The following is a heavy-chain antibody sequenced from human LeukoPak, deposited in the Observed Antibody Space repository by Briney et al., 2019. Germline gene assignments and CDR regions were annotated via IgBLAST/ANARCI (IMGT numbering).Heavy chain of an antibody. J-gene: IGHJ4*02. CDR1: GYTFSRYG. D-gene: IGHD2-21*02. V-gene: IGHV1-46*01. CDR3: ASVLYCGADCYSGRYFFDY. Sequence: GASVKVSCKASGYTFSRYGLSWVRQAPGQGLEWMGIINPSGDSTSYAQKFQGRVTMTRDTSTSTVYMELSSLRSEDTAVYYCASVLYCGADCYSGRYFFDYWGQGTLVTVSS. CDR2: INPSGDST.